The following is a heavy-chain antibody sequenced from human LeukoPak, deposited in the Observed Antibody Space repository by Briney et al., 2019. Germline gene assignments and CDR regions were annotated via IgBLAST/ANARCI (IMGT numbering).Heavy chain of an antibody. Sequence: GRSRSLSCAVSGFNLSNYGIHWVRQAPSKGMEWVAAIWYVGSYKYYGESVKGRFTDSRDNAKNSLYLQMNSLRDEDTAVYYCANILPPRGLQKDYYYYYGMDVWGQGTTVTVSS. J-gene: IGHJ6*02. CDR2: IWYVGSYK. CDR1: GFNLSNYG. V-gene: IGHV3-33*06. CDR3: ANILPPRGLQKDYYYYYGMDV. D-gene: IGHD3-3*02.